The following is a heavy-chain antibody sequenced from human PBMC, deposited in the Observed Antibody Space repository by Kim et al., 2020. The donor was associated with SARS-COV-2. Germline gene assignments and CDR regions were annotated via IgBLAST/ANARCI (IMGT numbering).Heavy chain of an antibody. V-gene: IGHV3-9*01. J-gene: IGHJ6*02. D-gene: IGHD6-19*01. CDR1: GFTFDDYA. CDR2: ISWNSGSI. CDR3: AKDISSGWSHLGMDV. Sequence: GGSLRLSCAASGFTFDDYAMHWVRQAPGKGLEWVSGISWNSGSIGYADSVKGRFTISRDNAKNSLYLQMNSLRAEDTALYYCAKDISSGWSHLGMDVWG.